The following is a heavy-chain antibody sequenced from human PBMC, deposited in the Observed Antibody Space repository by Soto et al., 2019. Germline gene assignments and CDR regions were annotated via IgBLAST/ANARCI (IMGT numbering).Heavy chain of an antibody. J-gene: IGHJ4*02. D-gene: IGHD2-21*02. V-gene: IGHV4-31*03. Sequence: TLSLTCTVSGGSISSGGYYWSWIRQHPGKGLEWIGYIYYSGITYYNPSLKSRVTISVDTSKNQFSLKLSSVTAADTAVYYCARSIVVVTALDYWGQGTLVTVSS. CDR2: IYYSGIT. CDR3: ARSIVVVTALDY. CDR1: GGSISSGGYY.